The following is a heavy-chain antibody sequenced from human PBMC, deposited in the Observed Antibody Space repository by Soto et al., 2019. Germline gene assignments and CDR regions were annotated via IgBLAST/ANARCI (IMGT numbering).Heavy chain of an antibody. Sequence: KSSETLSLTCTVSGGSISSSSYYWGWIRQPPGKGLEWIGSIYYSGSTYYNPSLKSRVTISVDTSKNQFSLKLSSVTAADTAVYHCARHHPRGSNTPDAFDIWGQGTMVTVSS. CDR2: IYYSGST. CDR3: ARHHPRGSNTPDAFDI. J-gene: IGHJ3*02. D-gene: IGHD2-2*01. V-gene: IGHV4-39*01. CDR1: GGSISSSSYY.